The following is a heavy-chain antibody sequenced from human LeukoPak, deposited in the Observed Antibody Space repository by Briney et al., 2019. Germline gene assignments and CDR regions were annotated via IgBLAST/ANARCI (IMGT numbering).Heavy chain of an antibody. D-gene: IGHD3-3*01. CDR2: MNPNSGNT. J-gene: IGHJ6*03. V-gene: IGHV1-8*01. Sequence: GASVKVSCKASGYTFINYDINWVRQATGQGLEWMGWMNPNSGNTGYAQKFQGRVTMTRNTSISTDYMEMSSLRSEDTAVYYCARAQGYDCWTRPYYYYYMDDWGKGTTVTVSS. CDR1: GYTFINYD. CDR3: ARAQGYDCWTRPYYYYYMDD.